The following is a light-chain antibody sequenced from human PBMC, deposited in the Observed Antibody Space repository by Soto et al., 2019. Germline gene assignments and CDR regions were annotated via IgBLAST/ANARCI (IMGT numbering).Light chain of an antibody. V-gene: IGLV2-11*01. J-gene: IGLJ1*01. CDR3: CSFAGSYSYV. CDR2: DVT. Sequence: QSLLTHPPSSSGSPGQSVTISCTGTSSDVGRYDYVSWYQQYPGEAPKLIIYDVTERPSGVPDRFSGSKSGNTASLTISGLRAEDEAAYSCCSFAGSYSYVFGSGTKVTVL. CDR1: SSDVGRYDY.